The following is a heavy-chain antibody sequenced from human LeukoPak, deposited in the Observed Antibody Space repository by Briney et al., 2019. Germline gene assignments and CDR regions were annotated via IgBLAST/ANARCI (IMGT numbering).Heavy chain of an antibody. J-gene: IGHJ6*02. Sequence: GGSLRLSCAASGFTFSSYWMHWVRQAAGKGLVWVSRIKSDGSSTGYADSVKGRFTISRDNAKNTLYLQMNCLRAEGTAVYYCAGYYGMDVWGQGTTVTVSS. V-gene: IGHV3-74*01. CDR2: IKSDGSST. CDR3: AGYYGMDV. CDR1: GFTFSSYW.